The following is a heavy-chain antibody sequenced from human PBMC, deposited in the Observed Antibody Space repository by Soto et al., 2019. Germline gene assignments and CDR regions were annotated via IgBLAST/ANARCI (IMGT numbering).Heavy chain of an antibody. D-gene: IGHD3-22*01. V-gene: IGHV4-30-2*01. J-gene: IGHJ4*02. CDR2: IYHSGST. CDR1: GGSISSGGYS. CDR3: ALRSMAVVPEY. Sequence: TLSLTRAVSGGSISSGGYSWSWIRQPPGKGLEWIGYIYHSGSTYYNPSLKSRVTISVDTSKNQFSLKLSSVTAADTAVYYCALRSMAVVPEYWGQGTLVTVSS.